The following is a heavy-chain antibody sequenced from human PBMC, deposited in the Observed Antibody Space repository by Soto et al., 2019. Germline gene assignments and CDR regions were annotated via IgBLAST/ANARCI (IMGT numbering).Heavy chain of an antibody. Sequence: QITLKESGPTLVKPTQTLTLTCTFSGFSLSTSGVGVGWIRQPPGKALEWLALIYWGDDKRYSPSLKSRLTITKDTSKNQVVLTMTNMDPVDTATYYCAHSLIQLRPWLWFDPWGQGTLVTVSS. CDR2: IYWGDDK. V-gene: IGHV2-5*02. CDR1: GFSLSTSGVG. D-gene: IGHD5-18*01. CDR3: AHSLIQLRPWLWFDP. J-gene: IGHJ5*02.